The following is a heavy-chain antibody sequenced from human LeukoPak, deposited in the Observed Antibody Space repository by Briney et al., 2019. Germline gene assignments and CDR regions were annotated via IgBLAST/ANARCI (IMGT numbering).Heavy chain of an antibody. CDR3: ARGGDLNAFDI. V-gene: IGHV4-30-4*01. CDR1: GGSISSGDYY. CDR2: IYYSGST. Sequence: SETLSLTCTVSGGSISSGDYYWSWIRQPPGKGLEWIGYIYYSGSTYYDPSLKSRVTISVDTSKNQFSLKLSSVTAADTAVYYCARGGDLNAFDIWGQGTMVTVSS. J-gene: IGHJ3*02. D-gene: IGHD3-16*01.